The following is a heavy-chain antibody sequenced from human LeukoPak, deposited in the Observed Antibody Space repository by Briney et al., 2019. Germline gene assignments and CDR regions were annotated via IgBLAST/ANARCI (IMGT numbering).Heavy chain of an antibody. CDR2: IYYSGST. J-gene: IGHJ5*02. CDR1: GGSFSSGSYY. D-gene: IGHD3-22*01. V-gene: IGHV4-61*01. CDR3: ARGGGSVYYYDSSGYTT. Sequence: PSETLSLSCTVSGGSFSSGSYYWSWIRQPPGKGLEWIGYIYYSGSTNYNPSLKSRVTISVDTSKNQFSLKLSSVTAADTAVYYCARGGGSVYYYDSSGYTTWSQGTLVTVSS.